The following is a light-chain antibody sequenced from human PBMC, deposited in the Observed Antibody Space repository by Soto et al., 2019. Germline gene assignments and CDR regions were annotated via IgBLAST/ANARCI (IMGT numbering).Light chain of an antibody. CDR1: QNIDMY. J-gene: IGKJ1*01. CDR2: RAS. Sequence: DIQMTQSPSTLSASAGDRVTITCRASQNIDMYLAWYQQKPGQAPSLLIYRASSLQSGVPSRFSGSGSGTAFTLTISRLQPDDFATYYCQQSITYPWTFGQGTKVDIK. V-gene: IGKV1-5*03. CDR3: QQSITYPWT.